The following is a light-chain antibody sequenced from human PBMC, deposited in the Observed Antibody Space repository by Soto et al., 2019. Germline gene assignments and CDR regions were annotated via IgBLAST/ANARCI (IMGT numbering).Light chain of an antibody. Sequence: QSVLTQPPSVSAAPGQKVTISCSGTSVTIGRNDVSWYRQLPGEVPDLLIYDNNDRPSGIPDRFSGSKSGTSATLGIAGLQTGDEAYYYCATWDDSLNGVVFGGGTKLTVL. CDR3: ATWDDSLNGVV. CDR1: SVTIGRND. V-gene: IGLV1-51*01. CDR2: DNN. J-gene: IGLJ2*01.